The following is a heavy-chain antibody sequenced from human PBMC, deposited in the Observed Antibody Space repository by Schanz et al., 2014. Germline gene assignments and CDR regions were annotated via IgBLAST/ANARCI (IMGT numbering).Heavy chain of an antibody. D-gene: IGHD6-6*01. CDR2: IHDRGNT. J-gene: IGHJ6*02. Sequence: EVQLVESGGGLIQPGGSLKLACAASGFSVTSNSMNWVRQAPGKGLEWVSVIHDRGNTYSADSVKGRFTIARDTSENTVYLQMNSRRPEATSVYYGAGAPPPYSSSPYYWYYGMDVWGQGTLVTVSS. CDR1: GFSVTSNS. V-gene: IGHV3-53*01. CDR3: AGAPPPYSSSPYYWYYGMDV.